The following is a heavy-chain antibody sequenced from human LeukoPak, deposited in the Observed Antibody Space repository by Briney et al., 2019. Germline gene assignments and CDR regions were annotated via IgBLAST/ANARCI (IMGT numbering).Heavy chain of an antibody. D-gene: IGHD1-26*01. J-gene: IGHJ3*02. Sequence: GGSLRLSCAVSGFTFSTYSMNWVRQAPAKGLEWVSYISSSSSTIYYADSVKGRFTISRDNAKNSLYLQMNSLRAEDTAVYYCARERSVGSSAFDIWGQGTMATVSS. CDR3: ARERSVGSSAFDI. CDR2: ISSSSSTI. V-gene: IGHV3-48*01. CDR1: GFTFSTYS.